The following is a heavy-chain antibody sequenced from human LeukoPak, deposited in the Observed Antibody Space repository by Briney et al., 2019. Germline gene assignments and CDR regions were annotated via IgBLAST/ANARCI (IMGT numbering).Heavy chain of an antibody. CDR2: IRSDGTNK. J-gene: IGHJ4*02. CDR3: AKDHSLQYYDSSGYFPGYY. D-gene: IGHD3-22*01. CDR1: EFTFSSYG. Sequence: GGSRRLSWVASEFTFSSYGMHWVRQAPGKGLEWVAFIRSDGTNKYYADSVKGRFTISRDNSKNTLFLQMNSLRADDTAVYYCAKDHSLQYYDSSGYFPGYYWGQGTLVTVSS. V-gene: IGHV3-30*02.